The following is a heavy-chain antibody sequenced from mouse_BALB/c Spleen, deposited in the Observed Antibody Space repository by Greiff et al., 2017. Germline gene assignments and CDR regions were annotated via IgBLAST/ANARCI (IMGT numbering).Heavy chain of an antibody. CDR1: GFSLTSYG. D-gene: IGHD2-4*01. V-gene: IGHV2-5-1*01. J-gene: IGHJ3*01. CDR3: AKKGDGVDYDVSFAY. Sequence: QVQLQQSGPSLVQPSQSLSITCTVSGFSLTSYGVHWVRQSPGKGLEWLGVIWRGGSTDYNAAFMSRLSITKDNSKSQVFFKMNSLQADDTAIYYCAKKGDGVDYDVSFAYWGQGTLVTVSA. CDR2: IWRGGST.